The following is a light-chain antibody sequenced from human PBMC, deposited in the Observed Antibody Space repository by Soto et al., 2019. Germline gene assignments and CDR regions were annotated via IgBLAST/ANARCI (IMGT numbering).Light chain of an antibody. J-gene: IGKJ1*01. CDR1: QDTSNY. V-gene: IGKV1-33*01. CDR2: DAS. CDR3: QQSGSLPRT. Sequence: DIQMTQSPSSLSASVGDRVTITCQASQDTSNYLNWYQQKPGKAPKLLIYDASNLETGVPSRFSGSGSGTDFNLTISSLQPEDISTYSCQQSGSLPRTFGQGTKVEIK.